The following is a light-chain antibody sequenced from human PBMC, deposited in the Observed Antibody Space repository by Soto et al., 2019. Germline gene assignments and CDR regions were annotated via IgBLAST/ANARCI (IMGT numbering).Light chain of an antibody. V-gene: IGKV3-20*01. J-gene: IGKJ4*01. CDR1: QSVRNNY. CDR2: DAS. CDR3: QQYGRSPLT. Sequence: EIVLTQSPDTLSLSPGERATLSCRASQSVRNNYLAWYQQKPGQAPRFLIYDASSRATGTPDRFSGSGSGTDFTLTISRLEPEDFAVYYCQQYGRSPLTFGGGTKVEIK.